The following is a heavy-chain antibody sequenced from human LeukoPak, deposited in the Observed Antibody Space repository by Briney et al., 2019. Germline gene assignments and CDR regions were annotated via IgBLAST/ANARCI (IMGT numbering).Heavy chain of an antibody. CDR3: ARESVVAPDYGMDV. V-gene: IGHV1-2*02. D-gene: IGHD2-15*01. CDR1: GYTFTGYC. Sequence: GASVKVSCKASGYTFTGYCMHWVRQAPGQGLEWMGWINPNSGGTNYAQKFQGRVTMTRDTSISTAYMELSRLRSDDTAVYYCARESVVAPDYGMDVWGQGTTVTVSS. CDR2: INPNSGGT. J-gene: IGHJ6*02.